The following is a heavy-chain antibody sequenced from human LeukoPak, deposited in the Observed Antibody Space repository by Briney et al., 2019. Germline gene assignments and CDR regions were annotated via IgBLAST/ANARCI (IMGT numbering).Heavy chain of an antibody. D-gene: IGHD1-26*01. CDR2: ISYDGSNK. CDR3: ANGELGATEDY. V-gene: IGHV3-30*18. Sequence: PGGSLRLSCAASGFTFSSYGMHWVRQAPGKGLEWVAVISYDGSNKYYADSVKGRFTISRDNSKNTPYLQMNSLRAEDTAVYYCANGELGATEDYWGQGTLVTVSS. CDR1: GFTFSSYG. J-gene: IGHJ4*02.